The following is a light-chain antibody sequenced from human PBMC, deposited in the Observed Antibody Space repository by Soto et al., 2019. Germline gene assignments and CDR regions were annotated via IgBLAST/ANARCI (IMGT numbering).Light chain of an antibody. V-gene: IGKV3-20*01. Sequence: EIVLTQSPGTLSLSPGERANLSCRASQTVRSNYLAWYQQKPGQAPRLLVYGASSRATGIPDTFSGSGSGTDFTLTISRLEPEDFAVYYCHQYSTSPYTFGQGTKLEIK. CDR1: QTVRSNY. CDR3: HQYSTSPYT. J-gene: IGKJ2*01. CDR2: GAS.